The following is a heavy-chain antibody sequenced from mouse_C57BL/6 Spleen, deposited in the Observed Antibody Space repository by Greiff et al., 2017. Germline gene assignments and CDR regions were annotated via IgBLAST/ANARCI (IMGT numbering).Heavy chain of an antibody. J-gene: IGHJ2*01. D-gene: IGHD1-1*01. CDR2: IDPEDGDT. Sequence: EVQLQQSGAELVRPGASVKLSCTASGFNIKDYYMHWVKQRPEQGLEWIGRIDPEDGDTEYAPKFQGKATMTADTSSNTAYLQLSSLTSEDTAVYYCTTSYYGSQFFCDYWGQGTTLTVSS. CDR1: GFNIKDYY. V-gene: IGHV14-1*01. CDR3: TTSYYGSQFFCDY.